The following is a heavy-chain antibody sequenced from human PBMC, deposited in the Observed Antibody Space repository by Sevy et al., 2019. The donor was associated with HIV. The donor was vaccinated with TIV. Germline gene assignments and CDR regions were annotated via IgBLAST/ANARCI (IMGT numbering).Heavy chain of an antibody. V-gene: IGHV3-7*01. J-gene: IGHJ4*02. D-gene: IGHD6-13*01. CDR3: ARGGSTSWYRGDFDY. CDR1: GFTFSNYW. CDR2: IKQDGSEK. Sequence: GGSLRLSCAASGFTFSNYWMSWVRQAPGKGLEWVANIKQDGSEKYYVDSVKGRFSISRDKAKSSLYLQMNSLRDEDRAVYYCARGGSTSWYRGDFDYWGQGTLVTVSS.